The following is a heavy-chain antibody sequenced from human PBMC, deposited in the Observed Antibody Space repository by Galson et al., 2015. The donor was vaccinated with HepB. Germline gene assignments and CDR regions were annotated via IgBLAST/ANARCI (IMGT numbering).Heavy chain of an antibody. D-gene: IGHD2-2*01. CDR1: EFTFSGSA. CDR3: TSAYCSSTSCYAFDI. CDR2: IRNKADSYAT. Sequence: SLRLSCAASEFTFSGSAIHWVRQASGKGLEWVGRIRNKADSYATAYAASVKGRFTISRDDSKNTAYLQMNSLKTEDTAVYYCTSAYCSSTSCYAFDIWGQGTMVTVSS. V-gene: IGHV3-73*01. J-gene: IGHJ3*02.